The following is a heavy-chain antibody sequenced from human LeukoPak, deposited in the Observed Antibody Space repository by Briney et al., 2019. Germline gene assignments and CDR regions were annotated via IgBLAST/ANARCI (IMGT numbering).Heavy chain of an antibody. CDR1: GYTFTSYG. CDR2: INTKTGKS. Sequence: ASVKVSCKASGYTFTSYGISWVRQAPGQGLEWMGSINTKTGKSTYARAFTGRFLFSLDTSVSTAYLQISALKTEDTAIYYCARVRWLQYDYDAFDVWGPGTLVTVSS. D-gene: IGHD5-24*01. V-gene: IGHV7-4-1*02. CDR3: ARVRWLQYDYDAFDV. J-gene: IGHJ3*01.